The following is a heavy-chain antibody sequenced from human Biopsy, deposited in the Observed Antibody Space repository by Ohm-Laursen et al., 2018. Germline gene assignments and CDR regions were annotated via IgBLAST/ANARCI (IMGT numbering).Heavy chain of an antibody. CDR1: GGSISSSTTYY. V-gene: IGHV4-39*01. CDR3: ARHPTGFWFDP. CDR2: IYNTETT. J-gene: IGHJ5*02. Sequence: TLSLTCPVSGGSISSSTTYYWAWLRQPPGKGLEWIGSIYNTETTFYNPSLKGRVTISVDTSTNQFSLKVPSVTAADTALYFCARHPTGFWFDPWGHGTLVTVSS.